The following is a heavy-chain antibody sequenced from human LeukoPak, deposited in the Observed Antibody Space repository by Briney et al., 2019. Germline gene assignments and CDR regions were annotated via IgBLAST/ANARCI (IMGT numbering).Heavy chain of an antibody. CDR3: AKSGSSSWDWFDP. CDR1: GFTFNRYA. D-gene: IGHD2-2*01. Sequence: PGGSLRLSCAASGFTFNRYAMNWVRQAPGKGLEWIAIVTGDGLTTNYSHSVRGRFTISRHNSKNTVHLQMISLRAEDAAVYYCAKSGSSSWDWFDPWGQGTLVTVSS. V-gene: IGHV3-23*01. CDR2: VTGDGLTT. J-gene: IGHJ5*02.